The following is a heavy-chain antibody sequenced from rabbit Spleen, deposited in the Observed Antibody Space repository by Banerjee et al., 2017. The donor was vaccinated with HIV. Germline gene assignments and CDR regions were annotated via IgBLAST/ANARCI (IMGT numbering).Heavy chain of an antibody. J-gene: IGHJ6*01. CDR2: IDLLFGTT. CDR3: VRGASGSGYYSL. D-gene: IGHD1-1*01. CDR1: GFDFSRYG. V-gene: IGHV1S47*01. Sequence: QEQLVESGGGLVQPGGSLKLSCKASGFDFSRYGVSWVRQAPGKGLEWIGYIDLLFGTTYYANWVNGRFPISSHNAQNTLYLQLYSLTVADTATYFCVRGASGSGYYSLWGPGTLVTVS.